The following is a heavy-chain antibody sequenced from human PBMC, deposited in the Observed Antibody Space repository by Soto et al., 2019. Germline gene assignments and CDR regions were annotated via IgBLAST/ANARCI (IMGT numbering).Heavy chain of an antibody. D-gene: IGHD5-12*01. J-gene: IGHJ4*02. CDR3: AAGGGLPRYY. Sequence: QLQLQESGSGLVKPSQTLSLTCAVSGGSISSGGYSWSWIRQPPGKGLEWIGYIYHSGSTYYNPSLRTRVSISVDRSKNQSPLKLSSVPAADTAVYYCAAGGGLPRYYWGQGTLVTVSS. CDR2: IYHSGST. CDR1: GGSISSGGYS. V-gene: IGHV4-30-2*01.